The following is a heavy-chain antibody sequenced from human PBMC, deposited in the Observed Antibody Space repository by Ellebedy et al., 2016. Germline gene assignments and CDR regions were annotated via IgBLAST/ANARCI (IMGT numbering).Heavy chain of an antibody. D-gene: IGHD4-17*01. J-gene: IGHJ4*02. V-gene: IGHV4-4*07. CDR1: GGSISSYY. CDR3: ARGRDYGESPGVSFFDY. CDR2: IYTSGST. Sequence: SETLSLTXTVSGGSISSYYWSWIRQPAGKGLEWIGRIYTSGSTNYNPSLKSRVTMSVDTSKNQFSLKLSSVTAADTAVYYCARGRDYGESPGVSFFDYWGQGTLVTVSS.